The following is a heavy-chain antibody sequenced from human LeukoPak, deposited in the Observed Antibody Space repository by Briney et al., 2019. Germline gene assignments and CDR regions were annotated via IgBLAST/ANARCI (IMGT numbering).Heavy chain of an antibody. Sequence: GASVKVSCKASGYTFTSYGISWVRQAPGQGLEWMGWISAYNGNTNYAQKLQGRVTMTTDTSTSTAYMELRSLRSDDTAVYYCARVGYYYDSSGYYYGDYYGMDVWGQGTTVTASS. V-gene: IGHV1-18*01. J-gene: IGHJ6*02. CDR1: GYTFTSYG. CDR2: ISAYNGNT. D-gene: IGHD3-22*01. CDR3: ARVGYYYDSSGYYYGDYYGMDV.